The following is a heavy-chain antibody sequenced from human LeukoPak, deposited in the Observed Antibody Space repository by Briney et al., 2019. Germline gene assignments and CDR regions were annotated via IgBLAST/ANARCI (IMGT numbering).Heavy chain of an antibody. D-gene: IGHD4-11*01. J-gene: IGHJ5*02. CDR1: GFTFSSYS. Sequence: GGSLRLSCAASGFTFSSYSMNWVRQAPGKGLEWVSSISSSSSHIYYADSVKGRFTISRDNAKNSLYLQMNSLRAEDTAVYYCASPLHLPWGQGTLVTVSS. CDR3: ASPLHLP. CDR2: ISSSSSHI. V-gene: IGHV3-21*01.